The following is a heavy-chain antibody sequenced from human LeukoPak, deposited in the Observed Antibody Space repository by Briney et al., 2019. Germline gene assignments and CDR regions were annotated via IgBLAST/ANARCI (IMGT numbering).Heavy chain of an antibody. J-gene: IGHJ6*03. Sequence: TPSETLSLTCTVSGGSISSHYWSWIRQPAGKGLEWIGRIYSSGSTNYNPSLKSRVTMSVDTSKNQFSLRLSSVTAADTAIYYCARVRGCSSTSCSPHYYYYMDVWGKGTTVTVSS. D-gene: IGHD2-2*01. CDR3: ARVRGCSSTSCSPHYYYYMDV. V-gene: IGHV4-4*07. CDR2: IYSSGST. CDR1: GGSISSHY.